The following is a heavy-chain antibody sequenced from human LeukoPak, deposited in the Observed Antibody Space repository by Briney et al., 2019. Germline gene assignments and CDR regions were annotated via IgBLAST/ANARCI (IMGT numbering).Heavy chain of an antibody. CDR3: ASWLSGYPS. Sequence: GGSLRLSCAASGFTFSDHYMDWACQAPGKGLEWVGQTKNKAHSYTTEYAASVKGRFSISRDDSKNSLYLQMNSLKTEDTAVYYCASWLSGYPSWGQGTLVTVSS. CDR2: TKNKAHSYTT. CDR1: GFTFSDHY. D-gene: IGHD3-9*01. V-gene: IGHV3-72*01. J-gene: IGHJ5*02.